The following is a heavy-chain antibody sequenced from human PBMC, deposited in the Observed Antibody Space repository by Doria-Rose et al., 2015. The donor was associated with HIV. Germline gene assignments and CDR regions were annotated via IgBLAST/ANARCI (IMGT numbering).Heavy chain of an antibody. CDR1: GDSITNYY. CDR3: ARTKENWGSPRYHYYMDV. V-gene: IGHV4-4*09. CDR2: IYTRGNT. J-gene: IGHJ6*03. Sequence: QVQLQESGPGLVKPSETLSLTCTVSGDSITNYYWSWIRQPPGKGLEWIGYIYTRGNTNYSPSLQSRVSISRDTSNNQFSLKVSSVTAADTAVYFCARTKENWGSPRYHYYMDVWGKGTAVIVPS. D-gene: IGHD7-27*01.